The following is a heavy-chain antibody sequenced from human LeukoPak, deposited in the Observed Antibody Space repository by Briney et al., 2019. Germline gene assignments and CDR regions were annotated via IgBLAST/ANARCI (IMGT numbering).Heavy chain of an antibody. D-gene: IGHD6-13*01. CDR3: ARAPAAGTPYYFDY. CDR2: ISGSGGNT. J-gene: IGHJ4*02. V-gene: IGHV3-23*01. Sequence: WVSLRLSCAASGFTFTSCAMSWVRQAPGKGLEWVSAISGSGGNTYYADSVKGRFTISRDNSQNTLYLQMNSLRAEDTAVYYCARAPAAGTPYYFDYWGQGTLVTVSS. CDR1: GFTFTSCA.